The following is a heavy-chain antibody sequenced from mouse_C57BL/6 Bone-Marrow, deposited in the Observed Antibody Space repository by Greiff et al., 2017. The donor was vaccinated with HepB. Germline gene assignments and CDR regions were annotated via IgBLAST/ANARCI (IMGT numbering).Heavy chain of an antibody. D-gene: IGHD1-1*01. V-gene: IGHV3-6*01. CDR2: ISYDGSN. CDR3: AGALYYYGSIHWYFDV. J-gene: IGHJ1*03. Sequence: EVQLVESGPGLVKPSQSLSLTCSVTGYSITSGYYWNWIRQFPGNILEWMGYISYDGSNNYNPSLKNRISITRDTSKNQFFLKLNSVTTEDTATYYCAGALYYYGSIHWYFDVWGTGTTVTVSS. CDR1: GYSITSGYY.